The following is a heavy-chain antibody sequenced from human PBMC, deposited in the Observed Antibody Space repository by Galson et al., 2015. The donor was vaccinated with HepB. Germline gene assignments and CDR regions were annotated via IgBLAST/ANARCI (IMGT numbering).Heavy chain of an antibody. J-gene: IGHJ4*02. D-gene: IGHD3-22*01. V-gene: IGHV4-30-4*01. Sequence: TLSLTCTVSGGSISSGDYYWSWIRQPPGKGLEWIGYIYYSGSTYYNPSLKSRVTISVDTSKNQFSLKLSSVTAADTAVYYCARGDYYDSSDGDYWGQGTLVTVSS. CDR3: ARGDYYDSSDGDY. CDR1: GGSISSGDYY. CDR2: IYYSGST.